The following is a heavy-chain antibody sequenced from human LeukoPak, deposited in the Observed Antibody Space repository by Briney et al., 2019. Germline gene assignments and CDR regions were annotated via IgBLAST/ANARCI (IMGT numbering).Heavy chain of an antibody. CDR2: IYHSGST. CDR3: AREGADDSSGYYPKKIGVS. Sequence: PSETLSLTCAVSGGSISSSNWWSWVRPPPGKGLEWIGEIYHSGSTNYNPSLKSRVTISVDKSKNQFSLKLSSVTAADTAVYYCAREGADDSSGYYPKKIGVSWGQGTLVTVSS. D-gene: IGHD3-22*01. CDR1: GGSISSSNW. V-gene: IGHV4-4*02. J-gene: IGHJ4*02.